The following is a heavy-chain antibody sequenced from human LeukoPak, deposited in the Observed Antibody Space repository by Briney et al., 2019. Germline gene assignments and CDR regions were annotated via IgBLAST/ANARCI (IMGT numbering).Heavy chain of an antibody. CDR3: ARDPGRWYDHYYYMDV. D-gene: IGHD6-13*01. CDR2: ISSSSSYI. Sequence: GGSLRLSCAASGFTFSSYSMNWVRQAPGKGLEWVSSISSSSSYIYYADSVKGRFTTSRDNAKNSLYLQMNSLRAEDTAVYYCARDPGRWYDHYYYMDVWGKGTTVTVSS. CDR1: GFTFSSYS. J-gene: IGHJ6*03. V-gene: IGHV3-21*01.